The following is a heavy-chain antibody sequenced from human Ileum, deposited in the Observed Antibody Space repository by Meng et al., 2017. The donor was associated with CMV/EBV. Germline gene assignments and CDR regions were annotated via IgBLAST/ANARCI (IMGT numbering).Heavy chain of an antibody. J-gene: IGHJ4*02. CDR1: GYSFPSYW. V-gene: IGHV5-51*01. Sequence: SGYSFPSYWIACVRQLPGKGLAWMGIIYPGDSDTRYSPSFQGQVTISADKSISTAYLQWSSLKASDTAMYYCANEGGYSSSSGFDYWGQGTLVTVSS. D-gene: IGHD6-6*01. CDR3: ANEGGYSSSSGFDY. CDR2: IYPGDSDT.